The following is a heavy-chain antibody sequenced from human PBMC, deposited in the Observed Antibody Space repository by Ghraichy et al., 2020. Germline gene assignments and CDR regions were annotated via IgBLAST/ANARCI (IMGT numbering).Heavy chain of an antibody. CDR1: GGSISSTNNW. J-gene: IGHJ6*02. D-gene: IGHD1-26*01. V-gene: IGHV4-39*02. Sequence: SETLSLTCSVSGGSISSTNNWWGWIRQPPGKGLEWLATISYSGTTYYNASLSSRVTISIDTSRNHFSLKMTSVTATDTAVYYCMRPSQRELGGGMDVWGQGTTVTVSS. CDR2: ISYSGTT. CDR3: MRPSQRELGGGMDV.